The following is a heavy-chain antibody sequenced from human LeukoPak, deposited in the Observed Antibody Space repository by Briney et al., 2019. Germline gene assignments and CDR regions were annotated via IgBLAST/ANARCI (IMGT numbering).Heavy chain of an antibody. V-gene: IGHV3-30*03. Sequence: QSGGSLRLSCAASGFTFSSYGMHWVRQAPGKGLEWVAVISYDGSNKYYADSVKGRFTISRDNPKNTLYLQMNSLRAEDTAVYYCASNRGYCTNGVCYNWFDPWGQGTLVTVSS. D-gene: IGHD2-8*01. CDR2: ISYDGSNK. CDR3: ASNRGYCTNGVCYNWFDP. J-gene: IGHJ5*02. CDR1: GFTFSSYG.